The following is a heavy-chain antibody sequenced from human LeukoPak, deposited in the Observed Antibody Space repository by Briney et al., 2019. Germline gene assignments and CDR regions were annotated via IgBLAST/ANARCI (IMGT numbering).Heavy chain of an antibody. CDR1: GFTFSTYA. CDR3: AERTALVTATPGAFDY. CDR2: IGGIGIST. Sequence: GGSLRLSCAASGFTFSTYAMSWVRQAPGKGLEWVSTIGGIGISTYYADSVKGRFTISRDNSKNTLHLQMHSLRAEDTAVYYCAERTALVTATPGAFDYWGQGTLVTVSS. D-gene: IGHD2-15*01. V-gene: IGHV3-23*01. J-gene: IGHJ4*02.